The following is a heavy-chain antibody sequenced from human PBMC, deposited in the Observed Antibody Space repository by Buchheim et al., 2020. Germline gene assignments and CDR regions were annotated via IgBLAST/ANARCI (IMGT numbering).Heavy chain of an antibody. D-gene: IGHD3/OR15-3a*01. Sequence: EVQLVESGGGLVKPGGSLRLSCAASGFTFRDAWMSWVRQAPGKGLEWIGRISKTVGGTTEYAAPVKGRFTISRDDSKNTLYLQMNSLKIEDTALYYCATGGLGGWGQGTL. CDR3: ATGGLGG. CDR2: ISKTVGGTT. J-gene: IGHJ4*02. CDR1: GFTFRDAW. V-gene: IGHV3-15*01.